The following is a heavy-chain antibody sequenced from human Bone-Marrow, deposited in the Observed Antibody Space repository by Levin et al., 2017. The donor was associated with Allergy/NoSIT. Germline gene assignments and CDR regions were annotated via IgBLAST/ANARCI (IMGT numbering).Heavy chain of an antibody. J-gene: IGHJ3*02. D-gene: IGHD4/OR15-4a*01. V-gene: IGHV5-51*01. CDR3: ARRGANYRSSAFDI. CDR2: IYPGDSDT. Sequence: GESLKISCTGSGYNFNSYWIAWVRQMPGKGLEWMGIIYPGDSDTTYSPSFQGQVTISADKSISTAYLQWSSLKASDTAMYYCARRGANYRSSAFDIWGQGTKVIVSS. CDR1: GYNFNSYW.